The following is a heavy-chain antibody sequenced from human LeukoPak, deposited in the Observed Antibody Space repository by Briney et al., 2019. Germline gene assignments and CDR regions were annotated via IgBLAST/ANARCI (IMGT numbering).Heavy chain of an antibody. CDR3: AGDIWGIAVAGTCDY. Sequence: GGSLRLSCAASGFTFSSYSMNWVRQAPGKGLEWVSSISGSSGYIYYADSVKGRFTISRDNAKNSLYLQMSSLRAEDTAVYYCAGDIWGIAVAGTCDYWGQGTLVTVSS. V-gene: IGHV3-21*01. D-gene: IGHD6-19*01. CDR2: ISGSSGYI. J-gene: IGHJ4*02. CDR1: GFTFSSYS.